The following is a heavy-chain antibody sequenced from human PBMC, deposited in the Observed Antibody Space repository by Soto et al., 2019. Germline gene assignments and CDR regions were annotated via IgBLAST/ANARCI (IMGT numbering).Heavy chain of an antibody. CDR2: IIPIFGTA. CDR3: AMPLVVIHGPFDY. Sequence: SVKVSCKASGGTFSSYAISWVRQAPGQGLEWMGGIIPIFGTANYAQKFQGRATITADESTSTAYMELSSLRSEDTAVYYCAMPLVVIHGPFDYWGQGTLVTVSS. D-gene: IGHD3-22*01. CDR1: GGTFSSYA. V-gene: IGHV1-69*13. J-gene: IGHJ4*02.